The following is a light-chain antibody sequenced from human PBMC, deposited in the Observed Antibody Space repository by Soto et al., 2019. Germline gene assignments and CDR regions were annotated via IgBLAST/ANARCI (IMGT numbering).Light chain of an antibody. V-gene: IGLV2-23*01. Sequence: QSALTQPASVYGSPGQSITISCIGTSGDFGTYNLFSGYQQHPVKAPKLIIYEGTKRPSGVSNRFSGAKSDYTASLKVSGLQAEDEADYFCCSYAATFSVFGGGTKLTV. CDR1: SGDFGTYNL. J-gene: IGLJ3*02. CDR3: CSYAATFSV. CDR2: EGT.